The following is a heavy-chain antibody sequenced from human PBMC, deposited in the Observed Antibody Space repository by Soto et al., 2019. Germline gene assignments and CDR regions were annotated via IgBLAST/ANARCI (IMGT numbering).Heavy chain of an antibody. Sequence: EVQLLESGGGGVQPGGSLRLSCAASGFIFSDYAMTWVRQTPGKGLEWVSAITSSGSSTYFADSLKGRITISRDNSKNTLSLQMDSLRVEDTAIYYCAKGAEGYVVSSFDSWGQGALVTVSS. CDR2: ITSSGSST. CDR3: AKGAEGYVVSSFDS. CDR1: GFIFSDYA. J-gene: IGHJ4*02. V-gene: IGHV3-23*01. D-gene: IGHD5-12*01.